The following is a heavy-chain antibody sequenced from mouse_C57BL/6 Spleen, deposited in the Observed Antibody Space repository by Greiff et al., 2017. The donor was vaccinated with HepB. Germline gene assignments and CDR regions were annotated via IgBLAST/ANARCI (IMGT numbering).Heavy chain of an antibody. V-gene: IGHV1-47*01. CDR2: FHPYNDDT. D-gene: IGHD2-4*01. CDR3: ARGGYYDYDGAMDY. Sequence: QVQLKESGAELVKPGASVKMSCKASGYTFTTYPIEWMKQNHGKSLEWIGNFHPYNDDTKYNEKFKGKATLTVEKSSSTVYLELSRLTSDDSAVYYCARGGYYDYDGAMDYWGQGTSVTVSS. J-gene: IGHJ4*01. CDR1: GYTFTTYP.